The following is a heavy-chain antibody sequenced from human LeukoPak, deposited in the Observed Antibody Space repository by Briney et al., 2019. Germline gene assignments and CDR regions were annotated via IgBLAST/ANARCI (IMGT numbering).Heavy chain of an antibody. Sequence: GESLKISCKASGYSFTSNWIGWVRQMPGEGLEWMGIIFPGDSDTRYNPSFQGQVTISADKSISTSYLQWSSLKASDTAIYYCARHYSSDLLFDYWGQGTLVTVSS. V-gene: IGHV5-51*01. CDR2: IFPGDSDT. CDR3: ARHYSSDLLFDY. D-gene: IGHD5-18*01. CDR1: GYSFTSNW. J-gene: IGHJ4*02.